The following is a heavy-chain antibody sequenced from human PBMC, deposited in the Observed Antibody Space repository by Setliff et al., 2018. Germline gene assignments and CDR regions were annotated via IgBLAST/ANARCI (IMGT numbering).Heavy chain of an antibody. V-gene: IGHV3-48*01. J-gene: IGHJ4*02. CDR2: ISASSSTI. D-gene: IGHD6-19*01. Sequence: PGGSLRLSCAASGFTFSRYSMNWVRQGPGKGLEWVSYISASSSTIYYSGSVKGRFTISRDNAKNSLFLQMNGLRADDTAVYYCAKGSSGWFGLYDYWGQGTLVTVS. CDR1: GFTFSRYS. CDR3: AKGSSGWFGLYDY.